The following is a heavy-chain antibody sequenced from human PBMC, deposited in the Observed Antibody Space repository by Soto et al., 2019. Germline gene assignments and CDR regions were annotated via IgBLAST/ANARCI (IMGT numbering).Heavy chain of an antibody. CDR3: VRQAIGNLHGLVDV. V-gene: IGHV4-59*08. Sequence: VQLQQSGPGLVKPSETLSLTCSVSSGPTSSHNWGWIRQTPGRGLEWIGYVYSTGGTSYNPSLNSRVTISADTSTSHISLTLTSVTAADTAVYYCVRQAIGNLHGLVDVWGQGTTVRVSS. D-gene: IGHD1-1*01. J-gene: IGHJ6*02. CDR2: VYSTGGT. CDR1: SGPTSSHN.